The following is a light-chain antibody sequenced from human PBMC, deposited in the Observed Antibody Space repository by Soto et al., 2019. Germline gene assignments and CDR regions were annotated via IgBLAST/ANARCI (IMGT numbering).Light chain of an antibody. CDR1: QSISKW. CDR2: KAS. J-gene: IGKJ1*01. Sequence: DIQMTQSPSTLSASVGDRVTITCRASQSISKWLAWHQQKPGKAPKLLIYKASTLESGVPSRFSGSGSGTEFTLTISSLQPDDFATYYCQQYNRYGTFGQGTKVDIK. V-gene: IGKV1-5*03. CDR3: QQYNRYGT.